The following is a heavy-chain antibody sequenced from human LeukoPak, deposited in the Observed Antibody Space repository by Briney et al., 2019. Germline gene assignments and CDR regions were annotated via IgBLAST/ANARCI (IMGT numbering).Heavy chain of an antibody. J-gene: IGHJ4*02. CDR3: ATRIDTALYY. V-gene: IGHV4-59*12. CDR2: IYYSGST. D-gene: IGHD5-18*01. CDR1: GGSISSYY. Sequence: NPSETLSLTCTVSGGSISSYYWSWIRQPPGKGLEWIGYIYYSGSTNYNPSLRSRVTISVDTSKNQFSLKLSSVTAADTAVYYCATRIDTALYYWGQGTLVTVSS.